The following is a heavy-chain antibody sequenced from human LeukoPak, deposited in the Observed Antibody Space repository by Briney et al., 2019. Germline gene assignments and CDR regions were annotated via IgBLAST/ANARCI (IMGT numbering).Heavy chain of an antibody. CDR2: IYYSGST. CDR3: AREGIYYYDSSGYPGAFDI. J-gene: IGHJ3*02. D-gene: IGHD3-22*01. CDR1: GGSISSYY. V-gene: IGHV4-59*01. Sequence: SETLSLTCTVSGGSISSYYWSWIRQAPGKGLEWFGYIYYSGSTNYNPSLKSRVTISVDTSKNQFSLKLSSVTAADTAVYYCAREGIYYYDSSGYPGAFDIWGQGTMVTVSS.